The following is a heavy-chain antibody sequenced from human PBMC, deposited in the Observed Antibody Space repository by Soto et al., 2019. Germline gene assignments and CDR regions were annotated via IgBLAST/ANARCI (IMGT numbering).Heavy chain of an antibody. Sequence: ASVKVSCKASGYTFTCYYMHWVRQAPGQGLEWMGWINPNSGGTNYAQKFQGWVTMTRDTSIRTAYMELSRLRSDETAVYYCARDNIVAEGYYYYGMDVWRQGTTVTVSS. CDR2: INPNSGGT. J-gene: IGHJ6*02. CDR3: ARDNIVAEGYYYYGMDV. CDR1: GYTFTCYY. D-gene: IGHD2-15*01. V-gene: IGHV1-2*04.